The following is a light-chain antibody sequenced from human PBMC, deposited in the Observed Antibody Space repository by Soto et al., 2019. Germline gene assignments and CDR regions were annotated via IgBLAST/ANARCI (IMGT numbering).Light chain of an antibody. V-gene: IGKV3-11*01. CDR2: DAS. Sequence: EIVLTQSPATLSLSPGERATLSCRASQSVSSYLAWYQQKPGQAPWLLIYDASNRATGIPARFSGSGSGTDFTLTISSLEPEDFAVYYCQHRSNWPLTFGGGTKVDIK. CDR1: QSVSSY. J-gene: IGKJ4*01. CDR3: QHRSNWPLT.